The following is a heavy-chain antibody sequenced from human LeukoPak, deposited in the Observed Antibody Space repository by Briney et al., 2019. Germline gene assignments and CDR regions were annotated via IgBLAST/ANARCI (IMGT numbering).Heavy chain of an antibody. D-gene: IGHD3-3*01. J-gene: IGHJ4*02. CDR3: ARDPYDFWSGYPPGGFDY. Sequence: PGGSLRLSCAASGFTFSSYSMNWVRQAPGKGLEWVSSISSSSTYIYYADSVKGRFTISRDNAKNSLYLQMNSLRAEDTAVYYCARDPYDFWSGYPPGGFDYWGQGTLATVSS. V-gene: IGHV3-21*01. CDR1: GFTFSSYS. CDR2: ISSSSTYI.